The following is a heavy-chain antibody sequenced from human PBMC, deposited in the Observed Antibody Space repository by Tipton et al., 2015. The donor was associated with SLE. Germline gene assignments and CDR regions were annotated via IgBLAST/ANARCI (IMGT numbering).Heavy chain of an antibody. J-gene: IGHJ4*02. Sequence: SLRLSCAASGFTFSSYSMNWVRQAPGKGLEWVSSISSSSSYIYYADSVKGRFTISRDNAKNSLYLQMNSLGAEDTAVYYCAKDGDFWSGPPGYWGQGSLVTVSS. D-gene: IGHD3-3*01. CDR1: GFTFSSYS. V-gene: IGHV3-21*04. CDR3: AKDGDFWSGPPGY. CDR2: ISSSSSYI.